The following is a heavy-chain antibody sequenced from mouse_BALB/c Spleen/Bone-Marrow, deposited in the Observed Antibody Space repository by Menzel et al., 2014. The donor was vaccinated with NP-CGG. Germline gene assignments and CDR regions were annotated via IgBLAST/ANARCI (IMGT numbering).Heavy chain of an antibody. V-gene: IGHV14-1*02. D-gene: IGHD2-14*01. J-gene: IGHJ2*01. CDR3: VAYYWYEYYFDY. CDR2: IDPENGNT. Sequence: VHVKQSGAELVRPGALVKLSCKASGFNIKDYYMHWVKQRPEQGLEWIGWIDPENGNTIYDPKFQGKASITADTSSNTAYLQLSSLTSEDTAVYYCVAYYWYEYYFDYWGQGTTLTVSS. CDR1: GFNIKDYY.